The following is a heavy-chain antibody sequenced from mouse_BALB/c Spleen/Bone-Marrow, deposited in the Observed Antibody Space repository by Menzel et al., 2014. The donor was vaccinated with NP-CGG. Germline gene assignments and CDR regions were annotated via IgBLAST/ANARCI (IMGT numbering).Heavy chain of an antibody. CDR1: GYTFTSYW. CDR3: ARSEGNYAMDY. V-gene: IGHV1-87*01. J-gene: IGHJ4*01. Sequence: QVQLQQSGAELARPGASVKLSCKASGYTFTSYWMQGVKQRPGQGLEWIGAIYPGDGDTRYTQKFKGKATLTADKSSSTAYMQLSSLASEDSAVYYCARSEGNYAMDYWGQGTSVTVSS. CDR2: IYPGDGDT.